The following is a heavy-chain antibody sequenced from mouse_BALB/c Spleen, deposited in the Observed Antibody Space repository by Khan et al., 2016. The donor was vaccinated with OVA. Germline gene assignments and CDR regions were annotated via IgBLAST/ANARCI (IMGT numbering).Heavy chain of an antibody. CDR3: TRKEDRYDGDFDY. Sequence: VRLQQSGPELVKPGASVKIPCKASGYTFTDYNMGWVKQSHGKSLEWIGDINPNNGGTIYNQKFKGKATLTVDKSSNTAYMELRSLTSEDTAVYYCTRKEDRYDGDFDYWGQGTTLTVSS. CDR2: INPNNGGT. CDR1: GYTFTDYN. J-gene: IGHJ2*01. D-gene: IGHD2-14*01. V-gene: IGHV1-18*01.